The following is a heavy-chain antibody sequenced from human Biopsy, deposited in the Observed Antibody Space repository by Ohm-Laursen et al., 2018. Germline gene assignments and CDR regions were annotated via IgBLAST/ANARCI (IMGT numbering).Heavy chain of an antibody. CDR1: GGDINNYY. CDR3: ASVVLGLTNDAFDL. V-gene: IGHV4-4*07. CDR2: IYPGGST. J-gene: IGHJ3*01. Sequence: GTLSLTCSVSGGDINNYYWSWIRQPAGKGLEWIGRIYPGGSTNYNPSLKSRVTMSVDTSKKQLSLRLRSVTAADTAMYYCASVVLGLTNDAFDLWGQGTMVVVSS. D-gene: IGHD3-22*01.